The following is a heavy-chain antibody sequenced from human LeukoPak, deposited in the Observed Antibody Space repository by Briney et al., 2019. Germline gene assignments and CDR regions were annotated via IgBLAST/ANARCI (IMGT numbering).Heavy chain of an antibody. J-gene: IGHJ4*02. CDR3: ASTVTTIGGLCGYFDY. V-gene: IGHV1-18*01. CDR1: GYTFTSYG. CDR2: ISAYNGNT. Sequence: GASVKVSCKASGYTFTSYGISWVRQAPGPGLEWMGWISAYNGNTNYAQKLQGRVTMTTDTSTSTAYMELRSLRSDDTAVYYCASTVTTIGGLCGYFDYWGQGTLVTVSS. D-gene: IGHD4-17*01.